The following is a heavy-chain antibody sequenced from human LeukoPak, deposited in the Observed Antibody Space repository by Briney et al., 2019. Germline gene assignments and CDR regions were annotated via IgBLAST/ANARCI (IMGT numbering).Heavy chain of an antibody. CDR1: GFTFSSYA. V-gene: IGHV3-53*04. CDR2: IYSGGST. Sequence: PGGSLRLSCAASGFTFSSYAMSWVRQAPGKGLEWVSVIYSGGSTYYADSVKGRFTISRHNSKNTLYLQMNSLRAEDTAVYYCARVRRDGYNYWFDPWGQGTLVTVSS. CDR3: ARVRRDGYNYWFDP. D-gene: IGHD5-12*01. J-gene: IGHJ5*02.